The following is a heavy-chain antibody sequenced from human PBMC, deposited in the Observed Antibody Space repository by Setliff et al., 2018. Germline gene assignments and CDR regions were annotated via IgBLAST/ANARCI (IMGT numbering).Heavy chain of an antibody. D-gene: IGHD6-19*01. CDR1: GFTFSSYN. CDR2: INSRSSTI. J-gene: IGHJ4*02. V-gene: IGHV3-48*01. CDR3: AKDKGGQQWLRAYYFDY. Sequence: PGGSLRLSCAASGFTFSSYNMDWVRQAPGKGLEWVSYINSRSSTIFYADSVKGRFTISRDNSKNTLYLQMNSLRAEDTAVYYCAKDKGGQQWLRAYYFDYWGQGTLVTVSS.